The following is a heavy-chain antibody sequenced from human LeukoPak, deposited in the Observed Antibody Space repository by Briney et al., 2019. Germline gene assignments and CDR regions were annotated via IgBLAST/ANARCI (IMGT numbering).Heavy chain of an antibody. CDR3: ARAAAITYYFGSGSYHSYYFDY. J-gene: IGHJ4*02. D-gene: IGHD3-10*01. V-gene: IGHV3-21*01. CDR1: GFTFSSYS. Sequence: GGSLRLSCAASGFTFSSYSMNWVRQAPGKGLEWVSSISSSSSYIYYADSVKGRFTISRDNAKNSLYLQMNSLRAEDTAVYYCARAAAITYYFGSGSYHSYYFDYWGQGTPVTVSS. CDR2: ISSSSSYI.